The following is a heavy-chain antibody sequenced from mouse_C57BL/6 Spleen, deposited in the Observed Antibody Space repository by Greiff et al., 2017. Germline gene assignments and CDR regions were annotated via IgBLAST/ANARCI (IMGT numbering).Heavy chain of an antibody. J-gene: IGHJ2*01. CDR1: GYAFSSYW. CDR2: IYPGDGDT. D-gene: IGHD2-4*01. Sequence: QVQLQQSGAELVKPGASVKISCKASGYAFSSYWMNWVKQRPGKGLEWIGQIYPGDGDTNYNGKFKGKATLTADKSSSTAYMQLSSLTSEDSSVYFCARFPFHDYEAYCDDWGQGTTLTVSS. V-gene: IGHV1-80*01. CDR3: ARFPFHDYEAYCDD.